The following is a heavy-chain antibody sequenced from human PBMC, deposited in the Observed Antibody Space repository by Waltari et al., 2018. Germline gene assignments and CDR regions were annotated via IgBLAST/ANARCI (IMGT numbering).Heavy chain of an antibody. J-gene: IGHJ2*01. CDR1: GYFISSGYY. V-gene: IGHV4-38-2*01. CDR2: IIPSGST. D-gene: IGHD3-3*02. Sequence: QVQLQESGPGLVKASETLSLTCGVSGYFISSGYYWGWIRRPPGKGLEWIGSIIPSGSTYYNPSLKIRVTISVDTSKNQFTLNLNSVTAADTAVYYCVRVSNQWYFDLWGRGTLVSVSS. CDR3: VRVSNQWYFDL.